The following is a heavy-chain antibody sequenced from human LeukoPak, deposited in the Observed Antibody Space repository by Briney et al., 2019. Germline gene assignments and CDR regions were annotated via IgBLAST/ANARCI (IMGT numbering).Heavy chain of an antibody. Sequence: GGSLRLSCAASGFTFSSYAMHWVRQAPGKGLEWVAVISYDGSNKYYADSVKGRFTISRDNDKNSLYLQMNSLRVEDTAVYYCARDRGTTAMVRGVQNHWGQGTLVTVSS. CDR2: ISYDGSNK. CDR1: GFTFSSYA. D-gene: IGHD3-10*01. V-gene: IGHV3-30-3*01. CDR3: ARDRGTTAMVRGVQNH. J-gene: IGHJ4*02.